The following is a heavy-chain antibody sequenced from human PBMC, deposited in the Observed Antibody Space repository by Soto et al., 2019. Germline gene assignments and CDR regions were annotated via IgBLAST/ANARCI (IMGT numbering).Heavy chain of an antibody. J-gene: IGHJ4*02. CDR2: IWSDGNNR. CDR3: VRGDNWNDEASDY. D-gene: IGHD1-1*01. CDR1: GFMFSNHG. Sequence: QVQLVESGGGVVQPGRSLRLSCVASGFMFSNHGMHWVRQAPGKGLEWVAVIWSDGNNRYYADSVKGRFTISRDNSKNTLYLQMNSLRAEDTAVYYCVRGDNWNDEASDYWGQGTLVTVSS. V-gene: IGHV3-33*01.